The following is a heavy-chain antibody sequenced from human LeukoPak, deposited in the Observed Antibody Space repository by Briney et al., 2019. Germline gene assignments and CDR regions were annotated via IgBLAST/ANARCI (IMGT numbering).Heavy chain of an antibody. CDR3: ARVPHSTSSIDY. J-gene: IGHJ4*02. CDR1: GGSFTDYY. Sequence: SETLSLTCAVYGGSFTDYYWSWIRQPPGKGLEWIGEINHRGSTDYNSSLKSRVTISVDRSKNQFSLKLSSVTAADTAVYFCARVPHSTSSIDYWGQGAPVTVSS. CDR2: INHRGST. V-gene: IGHV4-34*01. D-gene: IGHD6-6*01.